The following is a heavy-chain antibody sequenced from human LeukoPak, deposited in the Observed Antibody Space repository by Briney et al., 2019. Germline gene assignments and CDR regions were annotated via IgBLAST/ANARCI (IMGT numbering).Heavy chain of an antibody. CDR3: TRGIRFLEWLSAY. V-gene: IGHV3-49*04. CDR2: IRSKAYGGTT. D-gene: IGHD3-3*01. J-gene: IGHJ4*02. CDR1: GFTVSSNY. Sequence: PGGSLRLSCAASGFTVSSNYMSWVRQAPGKGLEWVGFIRSKAYGGTTEYAASVKGRFTISRDDSKSIAYLQMNSLKTEDTAVYYCTRGIRFLEWLSAYWGQGTLVTVSS.